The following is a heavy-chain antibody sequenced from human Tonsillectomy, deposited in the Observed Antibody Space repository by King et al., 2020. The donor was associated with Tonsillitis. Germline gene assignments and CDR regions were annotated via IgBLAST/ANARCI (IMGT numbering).Heavy chain of an antibody. D-gene: IGHD4-17*01. Sequence: VQLVESGGGLVQPGGSLRLSCAASGFTFSDHYMDWVRQAPGKGLEWVGLSRNKANTYITEYAASLKGRFTISRDDSNNSLYLQMNSLKTEDTAVYYCTRVGDYFAFDIWGQGTMVTVSS. CDR2: SRNKANTYIT. CDR1: GFTFSDHY. V-gene: IGHV3-72*01. J-gene: IGHJ3*02. CDR3: TRVGDYFAFDI.